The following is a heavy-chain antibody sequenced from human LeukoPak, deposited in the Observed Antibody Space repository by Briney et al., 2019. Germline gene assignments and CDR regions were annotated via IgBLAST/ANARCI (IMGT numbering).Heavy chain of an antibody. D-gene: IGHD3-22*01. V-gene: IGHV3-33*01. CDR1: GFIFRSYG. CDR2: IWYDGSNK. J-gene: IGHJ4*02. CDR3: ARDTTRDFYDSSGYYHGHLDY. Sequence: GGSLTLSCAASGFIFRSYGMHWVRQAPGKGLEWVALIWYDGSNKYHADSVKGRFTISRDNSKNTLYLQMNSLRAEDTAVYYCARDTTRDFYDSSGYYHGHLDYWGQGTLVSVSS.